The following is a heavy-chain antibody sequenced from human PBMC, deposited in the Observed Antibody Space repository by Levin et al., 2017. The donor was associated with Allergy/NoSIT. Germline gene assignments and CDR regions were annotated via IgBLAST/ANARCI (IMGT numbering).Heavy chain of an antibody. V-gene: IGHV3-66*01. CDR3: ARGASSSWPNAFDI. Sequence: PGGSLRLSCAASGFSVSNHYMNWVRQAPGKGLEWVSVIYSGGSTYSADSVKGRFTISRDNSKNTLYLQMNSLRAEDTAVYHCARGASSSWPNAFDIWGRGTMVTVSS. CDR2: IYSGGST. CDR1: GFSVSNHY. D-gene: IGHD6-13*01. J-gene: IGHJ3*02.